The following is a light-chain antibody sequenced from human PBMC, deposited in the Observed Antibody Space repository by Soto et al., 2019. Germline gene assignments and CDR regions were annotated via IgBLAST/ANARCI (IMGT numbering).Light chain of an antibody. CDR1: SSDVGAYNY. J-gene: IGLJ1*01. CDR3: NSYTTSGTLYV. V-gene: IGLV2-14*01. Sequence: QSALTQPASVSGSPGQSITISCTGTSSDVGAYNYVSWYQQHPDKAPKLMIYDVTNRPSGVSNRFSGSKSGNTASLTISGLQAEDEADYYCNSYTTSGTLYVFGTGTKLTVL. CDR2: DVT.